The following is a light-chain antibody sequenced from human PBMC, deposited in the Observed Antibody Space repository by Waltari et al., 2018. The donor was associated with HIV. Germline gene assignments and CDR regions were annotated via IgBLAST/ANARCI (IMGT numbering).Light chain of an antibody. CDR1: SSAFVRFDY. CDR2: DVT. J-gene: IGLJ2*01. CDR3: CSYSDSGTIL. Sequence: SALTQPAPVSGSPGPSITSSCLRASSAFVRFDYVSWYQQHPDKPPKLILYDVTYRPSGVSGRFSGSRSGSMASLTISGLQPEDEADYFCCSYSDSGTILFGGGTRVTVL. V-gene: IGLV2-14*03.